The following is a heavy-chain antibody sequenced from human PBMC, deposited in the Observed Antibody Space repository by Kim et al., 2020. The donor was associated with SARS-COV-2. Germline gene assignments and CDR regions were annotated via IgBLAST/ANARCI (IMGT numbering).Heavy chain of an antibody. CDR3: ASTTDGASYYYYGMDV. CDR1: GYTFTSYG. CDR2: ISAYNGNT. V-gene: IGHV1-18*01. J-gene: IGHJ6*02. Sequence: ASVKVSCKASGYTFTSYGISWVRQAPGQGLEWMGWISAYNGNTNYAQKLQGRVTMTTDTSTSTAYMELRSLRSDDTAVYYCASTTDGASYYYYGMDVWGQGTTVTVSS. D-gene: IGHD1-1*01.